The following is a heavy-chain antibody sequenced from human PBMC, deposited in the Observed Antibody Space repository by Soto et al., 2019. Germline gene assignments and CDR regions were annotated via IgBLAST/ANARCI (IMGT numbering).Heavy chain of an antibody. CDR3: AREIMAADHFDY. J-gene: IGHJ4*02. CDR1: GVSIRSGDYY. V-gene: IGHV4-30-4*01. Sequence: QIQLHESGPGLVKPSQTLSLTCTVSGVSIRSGDYYWCWIRQTPERGLEWCGYVHYSGNTFYNPSLKSRATISLDTSRNQFSLNLSSVTAADSAVYYCAREIMAADHFDYWGQGALVTVSS. CDR2: VHYSGNT. D-gene: IGHD6-13*01.